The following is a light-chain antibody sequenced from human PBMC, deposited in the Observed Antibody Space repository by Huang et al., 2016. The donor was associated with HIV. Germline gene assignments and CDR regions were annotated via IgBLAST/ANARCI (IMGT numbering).Light chain of an antibody. V-gene: IGKV1-27*01. CDR1: QGISNY. CDR3: QKYNGAPRT. Sequence: DIQMTQSPSSLSASVGARVTITCRASQGISNYLAWYQQKPGKVPKILIYAASTLQSGVPARFSGSGAVTDFTLTITSLQPEDVATYYCQKYNGAPRTFGPGTKVEIK. CDR2: AAS. J-gene: IGKJ1*01.